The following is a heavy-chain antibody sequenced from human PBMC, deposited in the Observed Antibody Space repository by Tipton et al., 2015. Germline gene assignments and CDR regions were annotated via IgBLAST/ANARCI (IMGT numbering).Heavy chain of an antibody. J-gene: IGHJ4*02. V-gene: IGHV4-39*07. D-gene: IGHD3-16*01. CDR3: ARERENSYGSFDH. CDR2: IHYGGNT. CDR1: GDSISRSNYY. Sequence: TLSLTCTVSGDSISRSNYYWGWIRQPPGMGLEWIASIHYGGNTNYNPSLKTRVTISGDTSKNQFSLELNSVTAADTAVYYCARERENSYGSFDHWGQGSLVTVSS.